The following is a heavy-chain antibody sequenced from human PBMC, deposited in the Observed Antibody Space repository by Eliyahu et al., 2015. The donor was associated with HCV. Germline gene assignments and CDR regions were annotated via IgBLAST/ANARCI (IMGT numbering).Heavy chain of an antibody. CDR2: IXWNSVSI. CDR3: AKKLPGAGGFDC. Sequence: EVQLVESGGGLVQPGRSLRLSCEGSGFPFDDXAMHWVRQAPGEGLGWXXXIXWNSVSIDXADSVRGRFTISRDNAKNSLSLQMNSLRTEXTALYYCAKKLPGAGGFDCWGQGTLVTVSS. V-gene: IGHV3-9*01. D-gene: IGHD6-19*01. J-gene: IGHJ4*02. CDR1: GFPFDDXA.